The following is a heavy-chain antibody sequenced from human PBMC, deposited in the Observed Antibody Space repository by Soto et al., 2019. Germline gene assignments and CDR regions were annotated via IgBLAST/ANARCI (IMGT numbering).Heavy chain of an antibody. CDR1: GFTFSSYS. Sequence: EVQLVESGGGLVRPGGSLRLSCAASGFTFSSYSINWVRQAPGQGLEWVSSIGRVSSHIYYADSVKGRFTVSRDNAKNTLYLHMNNLRVEDTAVYYCARDVYTGYDSYYYYYMDVWGKGTTVTVSS. CDR2: IGRVSSHI. CDR3: ARDVYTGYDSYYYYYMDV. D-gene: IGHD5-12*01. J-gene: IGHJ6*03. V-gene: IGHV3-21*01.